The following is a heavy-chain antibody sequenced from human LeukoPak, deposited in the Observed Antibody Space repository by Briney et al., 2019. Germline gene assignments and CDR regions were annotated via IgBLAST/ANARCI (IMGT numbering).Heavy chain of an antibody. D-gene: IGHD5-18*01. CDR2: IRYDGSNQ. V-gene: IGHV3-30*02. Sequence: GGSLRLSCVASGFTFSAYGMHWVRQTPGKGLEWVAFIRYDGSNQYYADSVKGRFTISRDNSKNTLYLQMNSLRAEDTAVYYCAKKGAIQLWLAADYYYYMDVWGKGTTVTISS. CDR3: AKKGAIQLWLAADYYYYMDV. CDR1: GFTFSAYG. J-gene: IGHJ6*03.